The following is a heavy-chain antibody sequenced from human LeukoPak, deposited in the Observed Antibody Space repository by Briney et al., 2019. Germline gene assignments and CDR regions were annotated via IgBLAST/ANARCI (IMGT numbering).Heavy chain of an antibody. V-gene: IGHV3-48*02. CDR2: ITSSGLTI. Sequence: GGSLRLSCTASGFTFTTYSMNWVRQAPGKGLEWVSYITSSGLTIFYADSVKGRFTISRDNAKNSLYLQMNSLRDEDSAVYYCGRRTTGDDYWGQGTLVTVSS. CDR1: GFTFTTYS. CDR3: GRRTTGDDY. D-gene: IGHD4-17*01. J-gene: IGHJ4*02.